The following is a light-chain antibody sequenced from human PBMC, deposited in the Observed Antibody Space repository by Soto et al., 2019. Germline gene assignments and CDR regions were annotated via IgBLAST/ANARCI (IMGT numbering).Light chain of an antibody. Sequence: VLTQPPSASGTPGQRVTISCSGSGSSIGTNTVNWYRQLPGTAPKLLIYGNNQRPSGVPDRFSGSKSGTSASLAISGLQSEDEAEYYCAAWDGSLNNVLFGGGTMVTVL. J-gene: IGLJ2*01. CDR2: GNN. CDR3: AAWDGSLNNVL. V-gene: IGLV1-44*01. CDR1: GSSIGTNT.